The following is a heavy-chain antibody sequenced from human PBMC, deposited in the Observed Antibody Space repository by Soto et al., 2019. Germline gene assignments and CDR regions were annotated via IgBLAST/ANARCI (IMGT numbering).Heavy chain of an antibody. V-gene: IGHV1-2*02. CDR2: INPDTGAT. J-gene: IGHJ5*02. D-gene: IGHD3-10*01. Sequence: ASVKVSCKGSGYSFTAYYIHWVRQAPGQGPEWMAWINPDTGATYSAPKFQGRVTVTSDTSISTASMELSNLTSDDTAVYYCARAKYGNLRPPTSQFDPWGQGTLVTVSS. CDR1: GYSFTAYY. CDR3: ARAKYGNLRPPTSQFDP.